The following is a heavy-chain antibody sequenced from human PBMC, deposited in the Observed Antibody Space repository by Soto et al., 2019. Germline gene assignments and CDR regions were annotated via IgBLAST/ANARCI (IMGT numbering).Heavy chain of an antibody. CDR1: GFTFSSYA. CDR2: ISFDGSNL. D-gene: IGHD3-22*01. Sequence: GGSLRLSCAASGFTFSSYAMHWVRQSPGKGLEWVAVISFDGSNLYYADSVKGRFTISRDNSKNTLYLQMNSLTAEDTAVYYCARTGFDYYDSSGNWFDPWGQGTLVTVSS. V-gene: IGHV3-30-3*01. J-gene: IGHJ5*02. CDR3: ARTGFDYYDSSGNWFDP.